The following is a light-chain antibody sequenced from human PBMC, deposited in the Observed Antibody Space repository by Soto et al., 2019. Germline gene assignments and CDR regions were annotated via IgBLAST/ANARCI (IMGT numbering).Light chain of an antibody. J-gene: IGKJ5*01. Sequence: EIVFTQSPSTLSLSPGERATLSCRASQSVSSYLAWYQQKPGQAPRLLIYDASNRATGIPARFSGSGSGTDFTLTISSLEPEDFAVYYCQQRSNWPLIAFGQRTRLQIK. CDR1: QSVSSY. CDR3: QQRSNWPLIA. CDR2: DAS. V-gene: IGKV3-11*01.